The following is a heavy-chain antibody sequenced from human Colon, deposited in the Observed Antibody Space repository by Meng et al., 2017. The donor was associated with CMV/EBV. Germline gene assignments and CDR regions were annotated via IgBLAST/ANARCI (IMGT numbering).Heavy chain of an antibody. CDR2: INQSGST. D-gene: IGHD3-3*01. CDR1: GGSLSGYY. J-gene: IGHJ4*02. CDR3: AREAGPFFGVIVYDS. V-gene: IGHV4-34*01. Sequence: VQLLHLGAGLLKTLETLSLTCGVSGGSLSGYYWTWIRQSPGKGLEWIGEINQSGSTNYNPSLKSRVTVSVDTSKNQFSLRVTSVTAADSALYYCAREAGPFFGVIVYDSWGQGTLVTVSS.